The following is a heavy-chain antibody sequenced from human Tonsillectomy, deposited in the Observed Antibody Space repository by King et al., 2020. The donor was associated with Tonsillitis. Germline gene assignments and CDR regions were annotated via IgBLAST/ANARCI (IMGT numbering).Heavy chain of an antibody. CDR2: IYYSGST. J-gene: IGHJ4*02. D-gene: IGHD3-3*02. CDR3: ARVGQFWSGTSANYFDY. CDR1: GGSISSYY. Sequence: VQLQESGPGLVKPSETLSLTCTVSGGSISSYYWSWIRQPPGKGLEWIGYIYYSGSTNYNPSLKSRVTISVDTSKNQFSLKLSSVTAADTAVYYCARVGQFWSGTSANYFDYWGQGTLVTVSS. V-gene: IGHV4-59*01.